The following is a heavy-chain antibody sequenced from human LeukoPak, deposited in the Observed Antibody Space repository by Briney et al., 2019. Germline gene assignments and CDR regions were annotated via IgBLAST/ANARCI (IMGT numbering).Heavy chain of an antibody. Sequence: RASVKVSCKASGYTFTGYYMHWVRQAPGQGLEWMGWINPNSGGTNYAQKFQGRVTMTRDTSISTAYMELSRLRSDDTAVYYCARDRGLDRSGYRPRGYYYYYMDVWGKGTTVTVSS. J-gene: IGHJ6*03. D-gene: IGHD3-22*01. V-gene: IGHV1-2*02. CDR2: INPNSGGT. CDR1: GYTFTGYY. CDR3: ARDRGLDRSGYRPRGYYYYYMDV.